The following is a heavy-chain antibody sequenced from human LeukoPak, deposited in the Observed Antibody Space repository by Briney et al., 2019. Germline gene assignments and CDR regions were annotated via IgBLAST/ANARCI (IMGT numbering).Heavy chain of an antibody. J-gene: IGHJ4*02. CDR3: AKELSGWYPGVDY. CDR1: GFTFSLYG. D-gene: IGHD6-19*01. CDR2: ISGSGGST. Sequence: QSGGSLRLSCAASGFTFSLYGMSWVRQAPGKGLEWVSGISGSGGSTYYADSVKGRFTISRDNSKNTLYLQMSSLRAEDTAVYFCAKELSGWYPGVDYWGRGTLVTVSS. V-gene: IGHV3-23*01.